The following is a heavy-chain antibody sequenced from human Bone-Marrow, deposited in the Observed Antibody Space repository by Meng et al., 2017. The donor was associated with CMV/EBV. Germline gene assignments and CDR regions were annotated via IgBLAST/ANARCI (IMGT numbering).Heavy chain of an antibody. D-gene: IGHD5-18*01. CDR2: VNPNSGGT. CDR3: ARDKGDYSYGYISSGLLIDY. Sequence: ASVKVSCKASGYSFTGYYMHWVRQAPGQGLEWMGWVNPNSGGTNYAQKFQGRVTMTRDTSTSTVYMELSSLRSEDTAVYYCARDKGDYSYGYISSGLLIDYWGQGTLVTVSS. J-gene: IGHJ4*02. V-gene: IGHV1-2*02. CDR1: GYSFTGYY.